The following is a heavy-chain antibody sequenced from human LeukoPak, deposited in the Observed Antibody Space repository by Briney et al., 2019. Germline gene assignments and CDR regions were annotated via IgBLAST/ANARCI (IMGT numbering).Heavy chain of an antibody. V-gene: IGHV4-34*01. CDR1: GGSFSTHY. CDR2: INHSGST. J-gene: IGHJ4*02. CDR3: STRGD. Sequence: SETLSLTCAVYGGSFSTHYLSWVRQPPGKGLEWIGEINHSGSTNYNPSLKSRVTISANTSKGQFSLKLTSVTAADTAVYYCSTRGDWGQGTLVTVSS.